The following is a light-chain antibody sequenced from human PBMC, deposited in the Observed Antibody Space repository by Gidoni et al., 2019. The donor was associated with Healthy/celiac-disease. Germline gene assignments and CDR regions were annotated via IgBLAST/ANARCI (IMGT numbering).Light chain of an antibody. CDR1: QSVSSN. CDR3: QQRSNWPRT. CDR2: DAS. J-gene: IGKJ2*01. Sequence: ESVLTQSPATLSLSPGEIATLSCRASQSVSSNLAWYQQKPGQAPRLLIYDASNRATGIPARFSGSGSGTDFTLTVSSLEPEDFAVYYCQQRSNWPRTFGQXTKLEIK. V-gene: IGKV3-11*01.